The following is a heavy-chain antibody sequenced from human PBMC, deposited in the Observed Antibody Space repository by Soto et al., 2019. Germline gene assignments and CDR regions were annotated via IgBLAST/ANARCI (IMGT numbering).Heavy chain of an antibody. CDR2: IYPGDSDT. CDR1: GYSFTSYW. J-gene: IGHJ6*02. V-gene: IGHV5-51*01. D-gene: IGHD5-18*01. CDR3: ARNESGYSYGFAQV. Sequence: GESLKISCKGSGYSFTSYWIGWVRQMPGKGLEWMGIIYPGDSDTRYSPSFQGQVTISADKSSSIGYLQVRSLKASDTAIDSGARNESGYSYGFAQVWGPGTTVTVSS.